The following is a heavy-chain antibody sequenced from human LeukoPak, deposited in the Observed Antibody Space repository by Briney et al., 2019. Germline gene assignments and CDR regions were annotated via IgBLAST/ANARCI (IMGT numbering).Heavy chain of an antibody. J-gene: IGHJ6*03. CDR2: TFYGGSS. CDR3: ARELRYCSSTSCRYYYYYMDV. D-gene: IGHD2-2*01. V-gene: IGHV4-39*07. Sequence: SETLSLTCTVSGASISSSTYYWGWIRQPPGKGLEWIGSTFYGGSSYYNPSLKSRGTMSVDTTENQVSLRLSSVTAADTAVYYCARELRYCSSTSCRYYYYYMDVWGKGTTVTVSS. CDR1: GASISSSTYY.